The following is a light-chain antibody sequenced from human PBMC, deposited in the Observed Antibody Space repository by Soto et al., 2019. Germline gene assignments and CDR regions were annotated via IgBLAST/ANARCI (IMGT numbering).Light chain of an antibody. CDR2: EVS. CDR1: NRDVGIYDF. V-gene: IGLV2-14*01. CDR3: ISYTSDDVRYV. J-gene: IGLJ1*01. Sequence: QSALTQPASVSGTPGPSITISCTGSNRDVGIYDFVSWYQHHPGRAPKLIVSEVSHRPSGVSNRFSGSKSGNTASLTISGLQSEDEADYYCISYTSDDVRYVFGTGTKVTVL.